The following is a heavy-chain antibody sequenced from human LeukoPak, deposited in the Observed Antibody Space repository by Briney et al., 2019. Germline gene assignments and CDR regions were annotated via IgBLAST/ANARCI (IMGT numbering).Heavy chain of an antibody. CDR3: ARDLRGSYYYYYGMDV. V-gene: IGHV3-30-3*01. Sequence: GGSPRLSCAASGFTFSSYAMHWVRQAPGKGLEWVAVISYDGSNKYYADSVKGRFTISRDNSKNTLYLQMNSLRAEDTAVYYCARDLRGSYYYYYGMDVWGQGTTVTVSS. CDR1: GFTFSSYA. CDR2: ISYDGSNK. D-gene: IGHD1-26*01. J-gene: IGHJ6*02.